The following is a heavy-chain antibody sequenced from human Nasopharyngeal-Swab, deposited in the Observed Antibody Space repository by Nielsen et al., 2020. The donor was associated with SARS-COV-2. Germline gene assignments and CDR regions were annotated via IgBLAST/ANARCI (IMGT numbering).Heavy chain of an antibody. V-gene: IGHV1-24*01. CDR3: ATVGRLRDDAFDI. D-gene: IGHD4-17*01. CDR2: FDPEDGER. Sequence: ASVKVSCKVSGYTLTELSMHWVRQAPGKGLEWMGGFDPEDGERIYAQKFHGRVSMTEDTSTDTGYMELSSLRYKDTAVYYCATVGRLRDDAFDIWGQGTMVTVSS. CDR1: GYTLTELS. J-gene: IGHJ3*02.